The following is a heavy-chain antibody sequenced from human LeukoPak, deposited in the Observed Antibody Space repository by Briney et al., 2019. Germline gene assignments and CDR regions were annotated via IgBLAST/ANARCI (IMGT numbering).Heavy chain of an antibody. D-gene: IGHD3-9*01. CDR1: VYTYTGYY. V-gene: IGHV1-2*02. CDR2: INANSGDT. Sequence: GSAVTVPCRPSVYTYTGYYIHGVRQAPGQGVEGMGWINANSGDTNYAQKFQGRVTMTRDTTITTDYMELSRLRSHDTALYDCARDPILTGYYWPHYFDYWGQGTLVTVSS. J-gene: IGHJ4*02. CDR3: ARDPILTGYYWPHYFDY.